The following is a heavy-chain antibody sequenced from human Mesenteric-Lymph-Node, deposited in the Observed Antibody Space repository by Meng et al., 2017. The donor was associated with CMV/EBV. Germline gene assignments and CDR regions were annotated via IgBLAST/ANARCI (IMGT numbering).Heavy chain of an antibody. CDR3: ARQQQLVY. J-gene: IGHJ4*02. CDR1: GFTFSSYS. Sequence: GESLKISCAASGFTFSSYSMNWVRQAPGKALEWVANIKQDGSEKYYVDSVKGRFTISRDNARNSLYLQMNSLRAEDTAVYYCARQQQLVYWGQGTLVTVSS. CDR2: IKQDGSEK. D-gene: IGHD6-13*01. V-gene: IGHV3-7*01.